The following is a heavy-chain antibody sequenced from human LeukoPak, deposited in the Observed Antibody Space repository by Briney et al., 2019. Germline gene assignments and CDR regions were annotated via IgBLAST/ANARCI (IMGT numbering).Heavy chain of an antibody. D-gene: IGHD4-17*01. V-gene: IGHV5-51*01. CDR2: IYPGDTNT. J-gene: IGHJ5*02. CDR1: GSSFTSYW. Sequence: PGASLQISCKGSGSSFTSYWIGWVRQMPGKGLEWMGIIYPGDTNTRYSPSFQGQVTISADKSISTAYLQWSSLKASDTAMYYCARPSGTDYGDWGGWFDPWGQGTLVTVSS. CDR3: ARPSGTDYGDWGGWFDP.